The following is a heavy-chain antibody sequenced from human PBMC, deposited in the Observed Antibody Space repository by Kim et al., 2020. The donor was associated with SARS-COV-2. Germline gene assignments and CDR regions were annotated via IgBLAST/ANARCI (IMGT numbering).Heavy chain of an antibody. D-gene: IGHD3-3*01. J-gene: IGHJ4*02. V-gene: IGHV4-31*02. Sequence: SLKGRVTVSVDTSKNQFSLKLSSVTAADTAVYYCARGRITIFGVVTELDYWGQGTLVTVSS. CDR3: ARGRITIFGVVTELDY.